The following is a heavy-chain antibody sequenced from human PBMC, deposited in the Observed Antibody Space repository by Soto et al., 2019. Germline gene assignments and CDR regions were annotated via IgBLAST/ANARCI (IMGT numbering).Heavy chain of an antibody. V-gene: IGHV3-23*01. D-gene: IGHD2-2*01. CDR3: AKGPLIVVVPAAYFDY. J-gene: IGHJ4*02. CDR2: ISGSGGST. CDR1: GFTFSSYA. Sequence: GGSLILSCAASGFTFSSYAMSWVRQAPGKGLEWVSAISGSGGSTYYADSVKGRFTISRDNSRNTLYLQMNSLRAEDTAVYYCAKGPLIVVVPAAYFDYWGQGTLVTVSS.